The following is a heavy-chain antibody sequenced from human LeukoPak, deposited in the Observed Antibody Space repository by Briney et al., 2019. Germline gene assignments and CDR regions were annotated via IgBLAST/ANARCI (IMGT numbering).Heavy chain of an antibody. CDR3: AKQDLGYCSSTSCYFGY. CDR1: GFTFSSYA. CDR2: ISGSGGST. V-gene: IGHV3-23*01. D-gene: IGHD2-2*01. J-gene: IGHJ4*02. Sequence: GGSLRLSCAASGFTFSSYAMSWVRQAPGKGLEWVSAISGSGGSTYYADSVKGRFTISRDNSKNTLYLQMNSLRAEDTAVYYCAKQDLGYCSSTSCYFGYCGQGALVTFSS.